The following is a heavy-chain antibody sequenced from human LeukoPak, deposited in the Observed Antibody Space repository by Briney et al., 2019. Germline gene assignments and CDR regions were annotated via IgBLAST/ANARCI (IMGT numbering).Heavy chain of an antibody. CDR2: ISSGGGTI. D-gene: IGHD3-22*01. V-gene: IGHV3-48*03. Sequence: PGGSLRLSCVVSGFTFSIYEMNWVRQAPGKGLEWVSYISSGGGTIYYADSVKGRFTISRDNAKNSLYLQMNSLRAEDTAVYYCARIRADSSGYCYKYFDFWGQGTLVTVSS. CDR3: ARIRADSSGYCYKYFDF. J-gene: IGHJ4*02. CDR1: GFTFSIYE.